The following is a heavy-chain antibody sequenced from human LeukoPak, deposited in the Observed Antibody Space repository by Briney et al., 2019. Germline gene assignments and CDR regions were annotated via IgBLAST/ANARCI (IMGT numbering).Heavy chain of an antibody. D-gene: IGHD1-1*01. Sequence: SGGSLRLSCAASGFTFSTSWMDWVRQAPGKGLEWVANIKVDGTEKYYVDSVKGRFTISRDNAKNSLSLQMSGLRAEDTAVYYCARDWNGSGTAFDHWGQGTLVTVSS. J-gene: IGHJ4*02. V-gene: IGHV3-7*05. CDR3: ARDWNGSGTAFDH. CDR1: GFTFSTSW. CDR2: IKVDGTEK.